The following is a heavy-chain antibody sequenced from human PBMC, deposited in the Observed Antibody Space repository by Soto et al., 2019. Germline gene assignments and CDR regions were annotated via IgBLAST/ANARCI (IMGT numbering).Heavy chain of an antibody. J-gene: IGHJ6*02. CDR3: AKGRYSNYLYYYYGMDV. CDR1: GFTFSSYA. D-gene: IGHD4-4*01. Sequence: VQLLESGGGLVQPGGSLRLSCAASGFTFSSYAMSWVRQAPGKGLEWVSAISGSGGSTYYADSVKGRFTISRDNSKNTLYLQMNSLRAEDTAVYYCAKGRYSNYLYYYYGMDVWGQGTMVTVSS. V-gene: IGHV3-23*01. CDR2: ISGSGGST.